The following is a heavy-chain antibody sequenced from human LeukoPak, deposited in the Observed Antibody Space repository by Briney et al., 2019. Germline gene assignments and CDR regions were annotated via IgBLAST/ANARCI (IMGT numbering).Heavy chain of an antibody. J-gene: IGHJ4*02. V-gene: IGHV4-31*03. CDR1: GGSISSGVYY. D-gene: IGHD2-2*01. CDR3: ARISIVVVPGYFDY. Sequence: SQTLSLTCTVSGGSISSGVYYWTWIRQHPGRGLEWIGYIYHSGSTYYNPSLKSRVSISVDTSKNQFSLKVSSVTAADTAVYYCARISIVVVPGYFDYWGQGTLVTVSS. CDR2: IYHSGST.